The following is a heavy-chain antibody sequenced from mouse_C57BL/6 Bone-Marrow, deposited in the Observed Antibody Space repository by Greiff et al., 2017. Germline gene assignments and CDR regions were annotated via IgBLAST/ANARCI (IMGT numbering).Heavy chain of an antibody. Sequence: VQLQQSGPVLVKPGPSVKISCKASGFTFTDYYMPWVKQSHGKSLEWIGLVYPYNGGTSYNQKFKGKATLTVDTSSSTADMELNSLTSEDAAVYDCAREYGPYCYARDYWGQGTSVTVSS. V-gene: IGHV1-36*01. D-gene: IGHD2-10*02. CDR1: GFTFTDYY. J-gene: IGHJ4*01. CDR2: VYPYNGGT. CDR3: AREYGPYCYARDY.